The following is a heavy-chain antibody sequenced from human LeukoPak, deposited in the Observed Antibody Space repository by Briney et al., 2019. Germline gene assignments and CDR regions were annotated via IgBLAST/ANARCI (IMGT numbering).Heavy chain of an antibody. CDR2: INHSGST. J-gene: IGHJ6*02. CDR3: ARDRHYDFWSGYSDYYGMDV. Sequence: SETLSLTRAVYGGSFSGYYWSWIRQPPGKGLEWIGEINHSGSTNYNPSLKSRVTMSVDTSKNQFSLKLSSVTAADTAVYYCARDRHYDFWSGYSDYYGMDVWGQGTTVTVSS. CDR1: GGSFSGYY. V-gene: IGHV4-34*01. D-gene: IGHD3-3*01.